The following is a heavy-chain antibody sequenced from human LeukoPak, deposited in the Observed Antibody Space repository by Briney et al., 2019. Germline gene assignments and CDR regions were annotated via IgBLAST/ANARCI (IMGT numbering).Heavy chain of an antibody. CDR2: IYPGDSDT. Sequence: GESLKISCQGSGYSFTNSWIGWVRQMPGKGLEWMGIIYPGDSDTRYSPSFQGQVTISADKSISTAYLQWSSLKASDTAMYYCASLERGYYDSSGYHVGAFDIWGQGTMVTVSS. J-gene: IGHJ3*02. CDR1: GYSFTNSW. CDR3: ASLERGYYDSSGYHVGAFDI. V-gene: IGHV5-51*01. D-gene: IGHD3-22*01.